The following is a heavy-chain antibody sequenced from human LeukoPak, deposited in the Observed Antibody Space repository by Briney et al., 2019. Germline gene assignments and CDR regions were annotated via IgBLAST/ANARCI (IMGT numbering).Heavy chain of an antibody. D-gene: IGHD1-26*01. J-gene: IGHJ4*02. V-gene: IGHV4-39*07. CDR1: GGSISSSSDY. CDR3: ARDEVGATGSVGY. Sequence: PSETLSLTCTVSGGSISSSSDYWGWIRQPPGKGLEWIGSIYYSGSTYYNPSLKSRVTISVDPSKNQFSLKLSSVTAADTAVYYCARDEVGATGSVGYWGQGTLVTVSS. CDR2: IYYSGST.